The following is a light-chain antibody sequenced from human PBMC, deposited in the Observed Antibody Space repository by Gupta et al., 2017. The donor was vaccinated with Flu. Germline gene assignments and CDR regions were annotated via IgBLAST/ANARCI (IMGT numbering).Light chain of an antibody. CDR1: QTITSW. V-gene: IGKV1-5*03. CDR3: QQYNSYPWT. Sequence: DIQLTQSPSTLSASVGDRITITCRASQTITSWLAWYQQKPGKAPNLLIYKTSTLQSGVPSWFSGSGSGTEFTLTISSLQPDDFATYYCQQYNSYPWTFGQGTKVEI. J-gene: IGKJ1*01. CDR2: KTS.